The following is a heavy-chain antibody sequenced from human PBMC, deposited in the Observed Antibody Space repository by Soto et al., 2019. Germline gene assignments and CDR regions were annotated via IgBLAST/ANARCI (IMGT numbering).Heavy chain of an antibody. CDR1: GGSISSGGYY. CDR3: AREMEQARPKSFHP. V-gene: IGHV4-31*03. Sequence: SSETLSLTCTVSGGSISSGGYYWSWIRQHPGKGLEWIGYIYYSGSTYYNPSLKSRVTISVDTSKNQFSLKLSSVTAADTAVYYCAREMEQARPKSFHPRCQGTLGTVS. J-gene: IGHJ5*02. CDR2: IYYSGST. D-gene: IGHD1-1*01.